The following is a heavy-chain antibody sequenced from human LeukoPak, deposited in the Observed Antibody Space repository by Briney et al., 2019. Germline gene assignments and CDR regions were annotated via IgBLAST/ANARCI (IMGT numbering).Heavy chain of an antibody. J-gene: IGHJ4*02. CDR3: ARGLGYCTSTTCLLPFDY. V-gene: IGHV3-53*01. CDR2: IYSGGST. D-gene: IGHD2-2*01. Sequence: PGGSLRLSCAASGFTVSTYYMTWVRQAPGKGLECVSVIYSGGSTYYADSVKGRLTVPRDNSKNTLYLQMNSLRAEDTAMYYCARGLGYCTSTTCLLPFDYWGQGTLVTVSS. CDR1: GFTVSTYY.